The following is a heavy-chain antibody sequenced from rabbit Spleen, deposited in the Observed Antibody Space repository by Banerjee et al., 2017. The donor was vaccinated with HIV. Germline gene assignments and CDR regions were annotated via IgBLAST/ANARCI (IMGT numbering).Heavy chain of an antibody. CDR2: IVTTSGST. J-gene: IGHJ2*01. CDR1: GIDFSSYYY. CDR3: ARGLDGSTSGYGFDP. Sequence: QSLEESGGDLVKPGASLTLTCKASGIDFSSYYYMCWVRQAPGKGLELIACIVTTSGSTAYATWAKCRFTISRSTSLNTVTLQLNSLTAADTATYFCARGLDGSTSGYGFDPWGPVTLVTVS. D-gene: IGHD4-2*01. V-gene: IGHV1S43*01.